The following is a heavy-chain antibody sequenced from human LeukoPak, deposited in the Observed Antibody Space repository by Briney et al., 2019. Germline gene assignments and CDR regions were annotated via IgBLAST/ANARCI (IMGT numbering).Heavy chain of an antibody. CDR2: IYYSGST. D-gene: IGHD6-13*01. J-gene: IGHJ4*02. CDR1: GGSISSYY. V-gene: IGHV4-59*01. Sequence: SETLSLTCTVAGGSISSYYWSWIRQPPGKGLEWIGYIYYSGSTNYNPSLKSRVTISVDTSKNQFSLKLSSVTAADTAVYYCATSLEGVAAAGIDYWGQGTLVTVSS. CDR3: ATSLEGVAAAGIDY.